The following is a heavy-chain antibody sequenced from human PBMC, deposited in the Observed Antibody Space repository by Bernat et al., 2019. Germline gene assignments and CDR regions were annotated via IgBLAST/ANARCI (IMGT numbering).Heavy chain of an antibody. CDR1: GFTFGDYA. CDR2: IRSKADGGTT. J-gene: IGHJ6*03. V-gene: IGHV3-49*04. D-gene: IGHD3-3*01. Sequence: EVQLVESGGGLVQPGRSLRLSCTASGFTFGDYAMSWVRQAPGKGLEGVGFIRSKADGGTTECAASVTGKYTISRDDSRSIANLQLNSLTTEDTAVYYCTREVTFWSGYQSYYYYYYMDVWGKGTTVTVSS. CDR3: TREVTFWSGYQSYYYYYYMDV.